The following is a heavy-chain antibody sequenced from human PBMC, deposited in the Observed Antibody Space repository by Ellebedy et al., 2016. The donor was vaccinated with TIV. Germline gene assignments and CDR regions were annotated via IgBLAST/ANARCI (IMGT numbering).Heavy chain of an antibody. Sequence: GGSLRLSCAASGFTFSSYWMTWVRQAPGKGLEWVANINQDGSEKFYVGSVNGRFTVSRDNAKNSLYLHLNSLRAEDTAMYYCATDGSYGDYLSPTHAFVIWGQGTMVTVSS. V-gene: IGHV3-7*01. D-gene: IGHD4-17*01. CDR1: GFTFSSYW. CDR3: ATDGSYGDYLSPTHAFVI. CDR2: INQDGSEK. J-gene: IGHJ3*02.